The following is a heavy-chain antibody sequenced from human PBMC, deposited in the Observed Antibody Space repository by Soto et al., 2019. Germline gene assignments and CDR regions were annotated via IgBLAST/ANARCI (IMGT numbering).Heavy chain of an antibody. J-gene: IGHJ4*02. CDR3: AREYRDYHYDSSGNKGDY. Sequence: PGGSLRLSCATSGFTFSRCDMNWVRQAPGKGLEWVSFISSSASYMYYADSVKGRFTISRDNSKKSLYLQMNSLRAEDTAVYYCAREYRDYHYDSSGNKGDYWGQGTLVTVSS. D-gene: IGHD3-22*01. CDR2: ISSSASYM. V-gene: IGHV3-21*01. CDR1: GFTFSRCD.